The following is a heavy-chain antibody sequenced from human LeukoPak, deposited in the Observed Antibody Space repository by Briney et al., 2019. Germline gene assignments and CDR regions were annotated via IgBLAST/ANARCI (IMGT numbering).Heavy chain of an antibody. CDR3: AADSGRYSRLYYYYMDV. CDR1: GFTFTSSA. V-gene: IGHV1-58*02. CDR2: IFVGSGNT. D-gene: IGHD6-13*01. Sequence: SVKVSCKASGFTFTSSAMQWVRQARGQRLEWIGWIFVGSGNTNYAQKFQERVTITRDMSTSTAYMELSSLRSEDTAVYYCAADSGRYSRLYYYYMDVWGKGTTVTVSS. J-gene: IGHJ6*03.